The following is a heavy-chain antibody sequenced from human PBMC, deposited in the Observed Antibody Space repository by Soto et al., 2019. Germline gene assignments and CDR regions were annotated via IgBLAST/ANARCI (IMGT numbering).Heavy chain of an antibody. D-gene: IGHD6-6*01. V-gene: IGHV1-18*01. CDR2: ISAYNGNT. J-gene: IGHJ6*02. Sequence: ASVKVSCKASGYTFTSYGISWVRQAPGQGLEWMGWISAYNGNTIYAQKFQGRVTMTEDTSTDTAYMELSSLRSEDTAVYYCATGGYSSSSGPRYYYYGMDVWGQGTTVTVSS. CDR1: GYTFTSYG. CDR3: ATGGYSSSSGPRYYYYGMDV.